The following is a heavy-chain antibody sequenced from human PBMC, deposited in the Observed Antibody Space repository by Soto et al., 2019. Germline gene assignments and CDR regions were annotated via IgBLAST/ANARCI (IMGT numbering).Heavy chain of an antibody. CDR1: GFTFSSYS. V-gene: IGHV3-21*01. Sequence: PGGSLRLSCAASGFTFSSYSMNWVRQAPGKGLEWVSSISSSSSYIYYADSVKGRFTISRDNAKNSLYLQMNSLRAEDTAVYYCATVGVFVIPATVSGFFCDHWGQGTLVTVSS. CDR2: ISSSSSYI. D-gene: IGHD1-26*01. J-gene: IGHJ5*02. CDR3: ATVGVFVIPATVSGFFCDH.